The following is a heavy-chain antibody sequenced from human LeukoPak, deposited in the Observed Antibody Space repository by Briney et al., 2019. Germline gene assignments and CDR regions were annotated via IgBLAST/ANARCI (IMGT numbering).Heavy chain of an antibody. J-gene: IGHJ6*03. V-gene: IGHV4-61*02. Sequence: SETLSLTCTVSGGSISSGSYYWSWIRQPAGKGLEWIGRIYTSGSTNYNPSLKSRVTISVDTSKNQFSLKLSTVTAADTAVYYCARMGVAGYYYMDAWGKGTTVTVSS. D-gene: IGHD6-19*01. CDR1: GGSISSGSYY. CDR2: IYTSGST. CDR3: ARMGVAGYYYMDA.